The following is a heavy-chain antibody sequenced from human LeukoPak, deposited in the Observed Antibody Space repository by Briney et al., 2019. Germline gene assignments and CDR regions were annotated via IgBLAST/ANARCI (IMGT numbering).Heavy chain of an antibody. V-gene: IGHV4-34*01. CDR3: ASSTPYGSGSYPSRDFDY. Sequence: SETLSLTCAVYGGSFSGYYWSWIRQPPGKGLEWIGEINHSGSTNYNPSLKSRVTISVDTSKDQFSLKLSSVTAADTAVYYCASSTPYGSGSYPSRDFDYWGQGTLVTVSS. D-gene: IGHD3-10*01. CDR2: INHSGST. CDR1: GGSFSGYY. J-gene: IGHJ4*02.